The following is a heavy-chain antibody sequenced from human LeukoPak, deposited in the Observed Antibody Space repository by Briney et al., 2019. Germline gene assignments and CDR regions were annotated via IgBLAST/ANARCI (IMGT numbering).Heavy chain of an antibody. D-gene: IGHD1-20*01. Sequence: GASVKVSCKASGYTFTGYYTHWVRQAPGQGLEWMGRINPNSGGTNYAQKFQGRVTMTRNTSISTAYMELSRLRSDDTAVYYCARKGRVTGTFDYWGQGTLVTVSS. CDR2: INPNSGGT. J-gene: IGHJ4*02. CDR1: GYTFTGYY. CDR3: ARKGRVTGTFDY. V-gene: IGHV1-2*06.